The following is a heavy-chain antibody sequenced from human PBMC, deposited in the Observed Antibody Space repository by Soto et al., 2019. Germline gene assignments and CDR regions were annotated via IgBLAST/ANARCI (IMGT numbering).Heavy chain of an antibody. J-gene: IGHJ2*01. CDR3: ARPNDNGDYDWYFDL. D-gene: IGHD4-17*01. V-gene: IGHV3-73*02. Sequence: QLVESGGGLVQPGGSLKLSCAASGFTFSDSALHWVRQASGIGLEWVARIRNKVNNYATIYAASVKGRFSISRDDSKSTAYLHLNSLKTEDTAVYYCARPNDNGDYDWYFDLWGRGTPVTVSS. CDR1: GFTFSDSA. CDR2: IRNKVNNYAT.